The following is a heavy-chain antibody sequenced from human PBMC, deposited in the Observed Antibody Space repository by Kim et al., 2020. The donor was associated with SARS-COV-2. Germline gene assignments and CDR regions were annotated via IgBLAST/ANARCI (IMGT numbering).Heavy chain of an antibody. V-gene: IGHV6-1*01. D-gene: IGHD6-13*01. J-gene: IGHJ4*02. Sequence: YNDYAVSVKSRININPDTSENQFSLQLNSVTPEDTAVYYCARSVAAAGTHWGQGTLVTVSS. CDR2: YN. CDR3: ARSVAAAGTH.